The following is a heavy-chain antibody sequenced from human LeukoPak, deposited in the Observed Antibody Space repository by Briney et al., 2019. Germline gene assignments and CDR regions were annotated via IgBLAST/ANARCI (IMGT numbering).Heavy chain of an antibody. J-gene: IGHJ4*02. D-gene: IGHD3-10*01. CDR3: ALLWFGELWTKDY. Sequence: ASVKVSCKASGYSFTDYYMHWARQAPGQGLEWMGRINPKRGGTNYAQKFQGRVTLTRDTSISTAHMELSRLTSDDTAVYYCALLWFGELWTKDYWGQGTLVTVSS. CDR2: INPKRGGT. V-gene: IGHV1-2*06. CDR1: GYSFTDYY.